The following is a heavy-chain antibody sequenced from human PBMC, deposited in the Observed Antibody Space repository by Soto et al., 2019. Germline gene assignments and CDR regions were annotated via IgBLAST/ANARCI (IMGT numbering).Heavy chain of an antibody. J-gene: IGHJ4*02. V-gene: IGHV1-46*03. Sequence: ASVKFSCKASGYTFTSYYMHWVRQAPGQGLEWMGIINPSGGSTSYAQKFQGRVTMTRDTSTSTVYMELSSLRSEDTAVYYGAREESGQFDYWGQGTLVTVSS. CDR1: GYTFTSYY. CDR2: INPSGGST. CDR3: AREESGQFDY. D-gene: IGHD5-12*01.